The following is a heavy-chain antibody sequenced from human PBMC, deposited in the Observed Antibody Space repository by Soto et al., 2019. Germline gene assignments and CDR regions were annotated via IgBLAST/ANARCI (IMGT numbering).Heavy chain of an antibody. CDR2: INAGNGNT. CDR3: ARDTLPFYSSSWYGLNWFDP. V-gene: IGHV1-3*01. CDR1: GYTFTSYA. D-gene: IGHD6-13*01. J-gene: IGHJ5*02. Sequence: GASVTVSCKASGYTFTSYAMHWVRQAPGQRLEWMGWINAGNGNTKYSQKFQGRVTITRDTSASTAYMELSSLRSEDTAVYYCARDTLPFYSSSWYGLNWFDPWGQGTLVTVSS.